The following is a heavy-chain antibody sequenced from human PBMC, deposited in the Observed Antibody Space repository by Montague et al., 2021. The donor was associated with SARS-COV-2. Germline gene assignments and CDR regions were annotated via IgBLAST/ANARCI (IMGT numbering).Heavy chain of an antibody. Sequence: SETLSLTCTVSGGSISSYYWGWIRQPPGKGLEWIGYILYTGSTNYNPSLMSRVTISVDTSKNQLSLKLSSVTTADTAVYYCATGRAGNSYAYYYGMDVWGQGTTVTVSS. V-gene: IGHV4-59*01. CDR1: GGSISSYY. J-gene: IGHJ6*02. CDR2: ILYTGST. D-gene: IGHD4-23*01. CDR3: ATGRAGNSYAYYYGMDV.